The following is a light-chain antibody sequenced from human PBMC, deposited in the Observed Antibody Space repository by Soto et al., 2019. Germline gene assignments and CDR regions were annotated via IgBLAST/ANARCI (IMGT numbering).Light chain of an antibody. V-gene: IGKV3-20*01. CDR2: AAS. CDR3: QQYGTSSA. Sequence: EIVLTQSPGTLSLSPGERATLSCRASQTVRSSFLAWYQHKPGQAPRLLIYAASNRATGIPDRFSGSGSGTDFTLTSSRLEPEDFAVYYCQQYGTSSAFGQGTKVEIK. CDR1: QTVRSSF. J-gene: IGKJ1*01.